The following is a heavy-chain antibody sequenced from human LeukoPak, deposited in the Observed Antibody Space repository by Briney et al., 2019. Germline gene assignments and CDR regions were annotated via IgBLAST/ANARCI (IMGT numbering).Heavy chain of an antibody. CDR2: ISGSGNYI. J-gene: IGHJ6*03. CDR3: AKGGIHRGYYYYYMDV. CDR1: EVTFSTYT. D-gene: IGHD6-13*01. Sequence: GGSLRLSCAASEVTFSTYTMTWVRQAPGKRLEWVSSISGSGNYIYYADSLKGRFTISRDNAKNSLYLQMNSLRAEDTALYYCAKGGIHRGYYYYYMDVWGKGTTVTISS. V-gene: IGHV3-21*04.